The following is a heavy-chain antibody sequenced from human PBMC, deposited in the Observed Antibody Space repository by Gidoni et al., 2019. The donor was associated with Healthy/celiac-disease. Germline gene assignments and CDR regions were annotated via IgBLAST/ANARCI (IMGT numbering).Heavy chain of an antibody. CDR1: GFTFSSYS. V-gene: IGHV3-21*01. CDR2: ISSSSSYI. CDR3: ARDRGSGSYYFDY. J-gene: IGHJ4*02. Sequence: EVQLVESGGGLVKPGGSLRLSCAASGFTFSSYSMNWVHQAPGKGLEWVSSISSSSSYIYYADSVKGRFTISRDNAKNSLYLQMNSLRAEDTAVYYCARDRGSGSYYFDYWGQGTLVTVSS. D-gene: IGHD6-19*01.